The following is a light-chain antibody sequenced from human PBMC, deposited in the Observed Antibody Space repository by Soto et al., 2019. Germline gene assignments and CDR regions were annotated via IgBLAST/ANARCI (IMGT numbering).Light chain of an antibody. CDR2: TTS. CDR1: QSISSF. J-gene: IGKJ5*01. Sequence: DIQMTQSPSSLSASVGDRVTITCRTSQSISSFLNWYQHKPGNAPKLLIYTTSTLRSGVPSRFRGSGSGTHFTLTITNVQPEDFETYYCQQSYSTPPITFGQGTRLDIK. CDR3: QQSYSTPPIT. V-gene: IGKV1-39*01.